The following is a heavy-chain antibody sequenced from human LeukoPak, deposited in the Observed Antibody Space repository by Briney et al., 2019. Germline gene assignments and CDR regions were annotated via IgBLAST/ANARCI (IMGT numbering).Heavy chain of an antibody. CDR3: ARGGAAGIYGMDV. J-gene: IGHJ6*02. CDR2: ISYDGSNK. Sequence: GGCLRLSCAASGFTFSSHGMHWVRLAPGKGLEWVTFISYDGSNKDYADSVKGRFTISRDNSKNTLYLQVDSLRPEDTAVYYCARGGAAGIYGMDVWGQGAIMTVTS. CDR1: GFTFSSHG. D-gene: IGHD6-13*01. V-gene: IGHV3-30*02.